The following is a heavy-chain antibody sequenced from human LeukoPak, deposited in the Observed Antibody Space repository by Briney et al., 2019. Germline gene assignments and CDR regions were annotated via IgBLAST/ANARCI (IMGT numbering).Heavy chain of an antibody. CDR2: MNSTSGST. Sequence: ASVKVSCKASGYTFTSYDIHWVRQATGQGLEWMGWMNSTSGSTGYAQNFQGRVTVTRDTSITTAYMELTSLRSEDTAVYYCSIARGAESFDYWGQGTLVTVSS. J-gene: IGHJ4*02. CDR3: SIARGAESFDY. D-gene: IGHD3-10*01. V-gene: IGHV1-8*01. CDR1: GYTFTSYD.